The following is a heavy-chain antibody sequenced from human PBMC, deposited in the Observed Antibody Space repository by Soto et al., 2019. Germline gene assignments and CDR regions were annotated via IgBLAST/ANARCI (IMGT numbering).Heavy chain of an antibody. Sequence: PSETLSLTCTVSGGSLSSDEYYWTWIRQPPGKGLEWIGYISYSGSTHYSPSLKSRVSITVETSKSQFSRNLASLSSEDTAVYFCARISLTIFGPSNDHYCTGVWGRGTTGTVSS. CDR1: GGSLSSDEYY. D-gene: IGHD3-3*01. V-gene: IGHV4-30-4*01. CDR2: ISYSGST. CDR3: ARISLTIFGPSNDHYCTGV. J-gene: IGHJ6*04.